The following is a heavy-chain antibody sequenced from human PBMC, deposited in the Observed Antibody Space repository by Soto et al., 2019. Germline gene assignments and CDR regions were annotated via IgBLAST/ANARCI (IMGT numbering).Heavy chain of an antibody. CDR3: ARAEVTTGEIDY. Sequence: SETLSLTCTVSGGSISSGGYYWSWIRQHPGKGLEWIGYIYYSGSTYYNPSLKSRVTISVDTSKNQFSLKLSSVTAADTAVYYCARAEVTTGEIDYWGQGTLVTVSS. CDR2: IYYSGST. J-gene: IGHJ4*02. V-gene: IGHV4-31*03. CDR1: GGSISSGGYY. D-gene: IGHD4-17*01.